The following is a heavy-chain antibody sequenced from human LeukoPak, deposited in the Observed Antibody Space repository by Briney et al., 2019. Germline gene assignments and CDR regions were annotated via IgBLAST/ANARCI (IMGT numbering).Heavy chain of an antibody. J-gene: IGHJ4*02. CDR1: GFTFSSYG. D-gene: IGHD3-9*01. CDR2: ISYDGSNK. V-gene: IGHV3-30*18. CDR3: AKDSGGRYFDWLLRR. Sequence: PGRSLRLSCAASGFTFSSYGMHWVRQAPGKGLEWVAVISYDGSNKYYADSVKGRFTISRGNSKNTLYLQMNSLRAEDTAVYYCAKDSGGRYFDWLLRRWGQGTLVTVSS.